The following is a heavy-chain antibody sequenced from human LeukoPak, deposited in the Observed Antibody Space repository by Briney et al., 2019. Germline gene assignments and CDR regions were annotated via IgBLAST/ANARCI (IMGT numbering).Heavy chain of an antibody. V-gene: IGHV4-34*01. CDR3: ARGRRRYYYDSSGYGNWFDP. CDR1: GGSFSGYY. Sequence: PSETLSLTCAVYGGSFSGYYWSWIRQPPGKGLEWIGEINHSGSTNYNPSLKSRVTISADTSKNQFSLKLSSVTAADTAVYYCARGRRRYYYDSSGYGNWFDPWGQGTLVTVSS. CDR2: INHSGST. D-gene: IGHD3-22*01. J-gene: IGHJ5*02.